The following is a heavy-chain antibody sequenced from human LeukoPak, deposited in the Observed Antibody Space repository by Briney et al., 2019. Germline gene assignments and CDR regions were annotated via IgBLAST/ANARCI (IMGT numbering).Heavy chain of an antibody. CDR2: ISYDGSNK. Sequence: WLAVISYDGSNKYYADSVKGRFTISRDNSKNTLYLQMNSLRAEDTAVYYCARSSRHDAFDIWGQGTMVTVSS. J-gene: IGHJ3*02. CDR3: ARSSRHDAFDI. D-gene: IGHD6-6*01. V-gene: IGHV3-30*01.